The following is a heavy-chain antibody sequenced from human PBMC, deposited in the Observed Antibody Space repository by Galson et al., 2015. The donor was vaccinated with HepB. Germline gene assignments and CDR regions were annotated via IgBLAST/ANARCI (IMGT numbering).Heavy chain of an antibody. CDR1: EFTFSSYS. V-gene: IGHV3-64*01. J-gene: IGHJ4*02. Sequence: SLRLSCAASEFTFSSYSMHWVRQAPGKGLEYVSVINGNGDRTYYVNSVKGRFTISRDNSENTLYLQMGSLRPEDMAMYYCGREGTPGTVDYWGRGTLVTVSS. D-gene: IGHD6-13*01. CDR3: GREGTPGTVDY. CDR2: INGNGDRT.